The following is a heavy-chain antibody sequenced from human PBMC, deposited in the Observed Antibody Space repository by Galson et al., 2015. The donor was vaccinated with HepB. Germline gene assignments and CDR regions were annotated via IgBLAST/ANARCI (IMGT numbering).Heavy chain of an antibody. CDR3: ARWNGANSRYFDY. Sequence: SVKVSCKASGYTFTSYGISWVRQAPGQGLEWMGWISAYNGNTKYAQKLQGRVTMTTDTSTTTAYMELRSLRSDDAAVYYCARWNGANSRYFDYWGQGTLVTVSS. V-gene: IGHV1-18*01. D-gene: IGHD4-23*01. CDR2: ISAYNGNT. J-gene: IGHJ4*02. CDR1: GYTFTSYG.